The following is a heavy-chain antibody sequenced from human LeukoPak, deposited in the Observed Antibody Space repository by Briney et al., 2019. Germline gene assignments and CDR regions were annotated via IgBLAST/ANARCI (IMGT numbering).Heavy chain of an antibody. Sequence: PGGSLRLSCTASGFIFRSFGMHWVRQAPGKGLEWVANIDPDGSHQYYVDSVKGRFTISKDNAKNSLYLQMNSLRTEDTAPFYCAREETWFSTTWYYFDYWGQGTLVTVSS. V-gene: IGHV3-7*01. CDR3: AREETWFSTTWYYFDY. CDR2: IDPDGSHQ. J-gene: IGHJ4*02. D-gene: IGHD2-2*01. CDR1: GFIFRSFG.